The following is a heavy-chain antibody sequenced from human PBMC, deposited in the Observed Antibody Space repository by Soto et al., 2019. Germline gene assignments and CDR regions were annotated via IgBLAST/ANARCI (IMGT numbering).Heavy chain of an antibody. D-gene: IGHD3-10*01. V-gene: IGHV1-8*01. J-gene: IGHJ5*02. CDR2: MNPNSGNT. Sequence: QVHLVQSGAEVKRPGASVRVSCKASGYTFTTYDINWVRQAPGQGLEWMGWMNPNSGNTGYAQRFQDRITMTRNASISTAYMDLSGLRSEDTAVYYCARAGDWFDPWGQGTLVTVSS. CDR1: GYTFTTYD. CDR3: ARAGDWFDP.